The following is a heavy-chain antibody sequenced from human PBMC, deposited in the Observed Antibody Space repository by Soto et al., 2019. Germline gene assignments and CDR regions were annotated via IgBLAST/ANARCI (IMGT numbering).Heavy chain of an antibody. CDR3: ARATLSTDCYHCYFDL. D-gene: IGHD2-21*02. V-gene: IGHV3-33*01. Sequence: GGSLRLSCPPSGFTFRSYAMHWVRQAPGKGLEWVAVIWDNGSSQFYADSVKGRFTVSRDNSKNTLSLQMNSLRDEDTAVYFCARATLSTDCYHCYFDLWGQGTLVTVSS. J-gene: IGHJ4*02. CDR2: IWDNGSSQ. CDR1: GFTFRSYA.